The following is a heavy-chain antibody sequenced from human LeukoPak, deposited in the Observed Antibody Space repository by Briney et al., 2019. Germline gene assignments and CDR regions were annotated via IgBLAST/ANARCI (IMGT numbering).Heavy chain of an antibody. CDR1: GFTFSTYA. V-gene: IGHV3-23*01. J-gene: IGHJ4*02. Sequence: GGSLRLSCAASGFTFSTYAMSWVRRAPGKGLEWVSAISGSGGTTYYADSVKGRFTISRDNSKNTLYLQMNSLRAEDTAVYYCARAYEIVVVITANFDYWGLGTLVTVSS. D-gene: IGHD3-22*01. CDR2: ISGSGGTT. CDR3: ARAYEIVVVITANFDY.